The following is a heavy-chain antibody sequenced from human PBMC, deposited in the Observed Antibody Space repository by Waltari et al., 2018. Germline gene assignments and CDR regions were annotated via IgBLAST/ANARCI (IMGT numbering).Heavy chain of an antibody. CDR3: AREILWFRELPPQNWFDP. D-gene: IGHD3-10*01. CDR1: GFTFSSYA. CDR2: ISYDGSNK. Sequence: QVQLVESGGGVVQPGRSLRLSCAASGFTFSSYAMHWVRQAPGKGLEWVAVISYDGSNKYYADSVKGRFTISRDNSKNTLYLQMNSLRAEDTAVYYCAREILWFRELPPQNWFDPWGQGTLVTVSS. V-gene: IGHV3-30-3*01. J-gene: IGHJ5*02.